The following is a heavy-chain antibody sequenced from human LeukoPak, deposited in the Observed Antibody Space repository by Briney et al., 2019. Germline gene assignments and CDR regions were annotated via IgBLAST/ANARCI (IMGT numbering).Heavy chain of an antibody. CDR3: ARVAVEAPFFDY. CDR2: IGAYNGNT. V-gene: IGHV1-18*01. J-gene: IGHJ4*02. CDR1: GYTFTSYG. Sequence: ASVKVSCKASGYTFTSYGISWVRQAPGQGLEWMGWIGAYNGNTNYAQKLQGRVTMTTDTSTSTAYMELRSLRSDDTAAYYCARVAVEAPFFDYWGQGTLVTVSS. D-gene: IGHD6-19*01.